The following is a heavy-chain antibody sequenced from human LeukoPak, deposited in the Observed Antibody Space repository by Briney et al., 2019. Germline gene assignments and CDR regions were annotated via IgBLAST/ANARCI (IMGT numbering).Heavy chain of an antibody. V-gene: IGHV4-59*01. CDR1: GGSISSYY. CDR2: IHYSGST. Sequence: PSETLSLTCSVSGGSISSYYWSWIRQPPGKGLEWIGYIHYSGSTNYNPSLKSRVTISVDTSKNQFSLNLSSVTAADTAVYYCARGILIGTARRLNGFDPWGQGTLVTVSS. J-gene: IGHJ5*02. D-gene: IGHD6-6*01. CDR3: ARGILIGTARRLNGFDP.